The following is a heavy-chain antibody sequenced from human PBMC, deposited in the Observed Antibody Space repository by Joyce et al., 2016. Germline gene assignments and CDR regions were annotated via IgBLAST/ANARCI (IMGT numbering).Heavy chain of an antibody. J-gene: IGHJ6*02. Sequence: QVHLVQSGAEVKKSGSSVKVSCKASGGSFNKYTVSWVRQAPGQGLAGMGRIIPMLNMTNYAQEFQGRVTITADKSTTTAYMQLTGLRSDDAAVYFCAGTFNYRHHDGMDVWGQGTTVTVSS. CDR2: IIPMLNMT. D-gene: IGHD5-24*01. CDR3: AGTFNYRHHDGMDV. V-gene: IGHV1-69*02. CDR1: GGSFNKYT.